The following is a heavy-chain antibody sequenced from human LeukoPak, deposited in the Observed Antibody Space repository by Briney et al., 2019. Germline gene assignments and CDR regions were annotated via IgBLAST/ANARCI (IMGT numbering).Heavy chain of an antibody. V-gene: IGHV3-23*01. CDR1: GFTFNTYT. CDR3: AKGLHSSSWYSDS. CDR2: ITGNGVST. J-gene: IGHJ4*02. D-gene: IGHD6-13*01. Sequence: GGSLRLSCAASGFTFNTYTMNWVRLGPGKGLEGVSLITGNGVSTYYADSVKGRFTISRDNSKNTLYLQMNSLRAEDTAVYYCAKGLHSSSWYSDSWGQGTLVTVSS.